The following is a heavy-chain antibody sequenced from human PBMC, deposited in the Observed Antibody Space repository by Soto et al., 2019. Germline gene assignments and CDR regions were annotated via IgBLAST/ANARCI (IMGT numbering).Heavy chain of an antibody. D-gene: IGHD2-21*02. CDR2: TSSDGTDN. Sequence: QVQLVESGGGVILPGGSLRLSCAASGFTFSSYAMHWVRQAPGTGREWVAATSSDGTDNVYADSVSGRFTISRDNSKNTLYLQMNSLRSEDAAVYYCARTYECAKSDCYRAFDIWGQGTMVTVSS. CDR1: GFTFSSYA. CDR3: ARTYECAKSDCYRAFDI. V-gene: IGHV3-30*04. J-gene: IGHJ3*02.